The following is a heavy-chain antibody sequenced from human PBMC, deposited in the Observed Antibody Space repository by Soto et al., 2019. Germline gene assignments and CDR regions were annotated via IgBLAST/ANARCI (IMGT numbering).Heavy chain of an antibody. CDR2: ISSDGSSK. CDR1: GFTFSTHA. Sequence: QVQLVESGGGVVQPGRSLRLSCAASGFTFSTHAMHWVRQAPGKGLEWVAVISSDGSSKYFADSVKGRFTISRDNFKNTLYVQMNSLRAEDTAVYYCERGDSSTWYSGFDYWGQGTLVTVSS. J-gene: IGHJ4*02. D-gene: IGHD6-13*01. V-gene: IGHV3-30-3*01. CDR3: ERGDSSTWYSGFDY.